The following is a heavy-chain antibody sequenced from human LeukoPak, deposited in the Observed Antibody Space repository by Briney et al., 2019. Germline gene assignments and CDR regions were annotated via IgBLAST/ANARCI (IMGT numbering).Heavy chain of an antibody. V-gene: IGHV3-21*01. J-gene: IGHJ4*02. D-gene: IGHD4-11*01. CDR3: ARGTPTTRDFDS. Sequence: PGGAPGLSPAAPGFPLRYYNIKLGRPAPREGLGWVSSISSSSGYIYYADSLEGRFTISRDNAKNSLYLQMNSLRAEDTALYYCARGTPTTRDFDSWGQGTLVTVSS. CDR1: GFPLRYYN. CDR2: ISSSSGYI.